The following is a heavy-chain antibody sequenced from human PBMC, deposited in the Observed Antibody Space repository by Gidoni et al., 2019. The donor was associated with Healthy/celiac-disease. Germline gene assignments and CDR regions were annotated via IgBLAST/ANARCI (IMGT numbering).Heavy chain of an antibody. CDR3: ATNLGDGMATIRHFDL. V-gene: IGHV3-23*01. CDR1: GFTFSSYA. Sequence: EVQLLESGGGLVQPGGSLRLSCAASGFTFSSYAMSWVRQAPGKGLGWVSAISGSGGSTYYADSVKGRFTISRDNSKNTLYLQMNSLRAEDTAVYYCATNLGDGMATIRHFDLWGRGTLVTVSS. J-gene: IGHJ2*01. D-gene: IGHD5-12*01. CDR2: ISGSGGST.